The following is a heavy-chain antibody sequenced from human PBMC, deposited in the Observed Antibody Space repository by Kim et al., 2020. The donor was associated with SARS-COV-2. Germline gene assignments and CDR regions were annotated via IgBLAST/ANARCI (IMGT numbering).Heavy chain of an antibody. CDR3: AGDSIGRYFDF. J-gene: IGHJ4*02. D-gene: IGHD3-22*01. V-gene: IGHV4-59*03. Sequence: SETLSLTCTVSGGSISSDYWSWIRQPPGKALEWIGYIYYIGKTTYNPSLKSRVSISVDTSKTQFSLRLSSVTAADTAVYFCAGDSIGRYFDFWGQGILVT. CDR1: GGSISSDY. CDR2: IYYIGKT.